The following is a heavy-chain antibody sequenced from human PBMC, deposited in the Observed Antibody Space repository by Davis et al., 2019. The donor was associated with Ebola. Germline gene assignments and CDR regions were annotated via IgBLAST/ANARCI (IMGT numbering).Heavy chain of an antibody. J-gene: IGHJ4*02. CDR2: IYHSGST. V-gene: IGHV4-34*01. CDR1: GGSFSGYY. CDR3: ARDKGYNWNDGAPFDY. D-gene: IGHD1-1*01. Sequence: GSLRLSCAVYGGSFSGYYWSWIRQPPGKGLEWIGSIYHSGSTYYNPSLKSRVTISVDTSKNQFSLKLSSVTAADTAVYYCARDKGYNWNDGAPFDYWGQGTLVTVSS.